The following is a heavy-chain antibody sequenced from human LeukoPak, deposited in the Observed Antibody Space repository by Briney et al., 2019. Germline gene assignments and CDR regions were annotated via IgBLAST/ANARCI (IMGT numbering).Heavy chain of an antibody. J-gene: IGHJ4*02. CDR2: INNDGTAT. V-gene: IGHV3-74*01. Sequence: GGSLRLSCAASGFTFNYFWMHWVRQVPGKGLVWVSGINNDGTATFYADSVKGHFTISRDNTKNTVYLQMNGLRAEDTSVYFCATVSEYWGQGTLVTVSS. CDR1: GFTFNYFW. CDR3: ATVSEY.